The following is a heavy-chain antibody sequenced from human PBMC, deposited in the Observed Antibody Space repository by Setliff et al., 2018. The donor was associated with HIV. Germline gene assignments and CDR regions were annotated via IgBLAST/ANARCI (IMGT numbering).Heavy chain of an antibody. CDR1: GGSIRSHY. Sequence: PSETLSLTCTVSGGSIRSHYWSWIREPPGKGLEWIGYIYYSGSTNYSPSLNSRATISVDTSKNSFSLRLSSVTAADTAVYYCARVNALIRAPFDYWGQGALVTVSS. V-gene: IGHV4-59*11. J-gene: IGHJ4*02. CDR3: ARVNALIRAPFDY. CDR2: IYYSGST.